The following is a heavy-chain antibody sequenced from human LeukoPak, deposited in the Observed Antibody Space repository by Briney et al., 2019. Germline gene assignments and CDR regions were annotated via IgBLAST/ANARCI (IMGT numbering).Heavy chain of an antibody. V-gene: IGHV4-34*01. D-gene: IGHD3-22*01. J-gene: IGHJ3*02. Sequence: NASETLSLTCAVYGGSFSGYYWSWIRQPPGEGLEWIGEINHSGSTNYNPSLKSRVTISVDTSKNQFSLKLSSVTAADTAVYYCARGGDYYDSSGPAYDAFDIWGQGTMVTVSS. CDR3: ARGGDYYDSSGPAYDAFDI. CDR2: INHSGST. CDR1: GGSFSGYY.